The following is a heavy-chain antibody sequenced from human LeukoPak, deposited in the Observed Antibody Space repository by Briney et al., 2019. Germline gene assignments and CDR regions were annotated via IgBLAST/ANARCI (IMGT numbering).Heavy chain of an antibody. D-gene: IGHD2-8*01. Sequence: PSETLSLTCTVSGDSIRRYFWSWIRQPPGQGLEWIGYIYYAGNPNYDPSLMSRVTVSVDTSKNQFSLKLTSVTAADTVVYYCARHTNPRSRFDHWGQGTLVTVSS. CDR2: IYYAGNP. J-gene: IGHJ4*02. V-gene: IGHV4-59*08. CDR3: ARHTNPRSRFDH. CDR1: GDSIRRYF.